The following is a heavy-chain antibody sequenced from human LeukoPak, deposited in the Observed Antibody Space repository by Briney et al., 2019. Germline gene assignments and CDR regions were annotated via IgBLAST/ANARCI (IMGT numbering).Heavy chain of an antibody. CDR2: INHSAST. D-gene: IGHD6-6*01. V-gene: IGHV4-34*01. Sequence: PSETLSLTWAAYGGSFSGYYGSWLRQPPGKRLEWIGEINHSASTKYSPSLKSRVTISVDTSNNHSSLKLSSLTAADTAVYYCASSGSSSSAPFDYWGKGTLVTVSS. CDR3: ASSGSSSSAPFDY. J-gene: IGHJ4*02. CDR1: GGSFSGYY.